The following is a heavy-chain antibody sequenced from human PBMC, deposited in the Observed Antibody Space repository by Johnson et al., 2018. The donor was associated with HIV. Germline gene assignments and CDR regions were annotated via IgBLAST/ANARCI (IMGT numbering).Heavy chain of an antibody. V-gene: IGHV3-30*04. CDR3: ARAEGLTGRNAFDI. CDR2: ISYDGSEK. D-gene: IGHD1-20*01. Sequence: QVQLVESGGGVVQPGRSLRLSCAASGFTFSSYAMHWVRQAPGKGLEWVAVISYDGSEKYYVDSVKGRFTISRDNAKNSLYLQMNSLRAEDTAVYYCARAEGLTGRNAFDIWGQGTMVTVSS. CDR1: GFTFSSYA. J-gene: IGHJ3*02.